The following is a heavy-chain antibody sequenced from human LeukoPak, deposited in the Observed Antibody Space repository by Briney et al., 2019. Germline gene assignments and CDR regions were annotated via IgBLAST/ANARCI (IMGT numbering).Heavy chain of an antibody. Sequence: GESLKISCKGSGYSFTSYWISWVRQMPGKGLEWMGRIDPSDSYTNYSPSFQGHVTISADKSISTAYLQWSSLKASDAAMYYCARPGEDGYNYPDYWGQGTLVTVSS. CDR2: IDPSDSYT. D-gene: IGHD5-24*01. CDR3: ARPGEDGYNYPDY. V-gene: IGHV5-10-1*01. J-gene: IGHJ4*02. CDR1: GYSFTSYW.